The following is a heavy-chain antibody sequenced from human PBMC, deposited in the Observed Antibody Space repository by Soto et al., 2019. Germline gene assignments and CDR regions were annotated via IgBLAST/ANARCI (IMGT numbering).Heavy chain of an antibody. J-gene: IGHJ6*02. V-gene: IGHV3-30-3*01. Sequence: QVQLVESGGGVVQPGRSLRLSCAASGFTFSSYAMHWVRQAPGKGLEWVAVISYDGSNKYYADSVKGRFTISRDNSKNTLYLQMNSLRAEDTAVYYCARELPSRIAVADNYYYYGMDVWGQGTTVTVSS. D-gene: IGHD6-19*01. CDR2: ISYDGSNK. CDR1: GFTFSSYA. CDR3: ARELPSRIAVADNYYYYGMDV.